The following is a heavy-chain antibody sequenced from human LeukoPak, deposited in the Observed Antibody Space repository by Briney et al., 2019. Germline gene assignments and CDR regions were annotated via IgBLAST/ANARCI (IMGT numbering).Heavy chain of an antibody. CDR1: GFTFSNAW. J-gene: IGHJ4*02. CDR3: AKETYYYDSSPEVFFDY. D-gene: IGHD3-22*01. CDR2: IKSKTDGGTT. Sequence: GGSLRLSCAASGFTFSNAWMSWVRQAPGKGLEWVGRIKSKTDGGTTDYAAPVKGRFTISRDDSKNTLYLQMNSLRAEDTAVYYCAKETYYYDSSPEVFFDYWGQGTLVTVSS. V-gene: IGHV3-15*01.